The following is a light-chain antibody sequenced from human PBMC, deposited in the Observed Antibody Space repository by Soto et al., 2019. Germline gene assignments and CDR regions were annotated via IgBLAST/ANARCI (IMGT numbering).Light chain of an antibody. CDR1: QYINTR. V-gene: IGKV3-15*01. CDR2: GAS. J-gene: IGKJ1*01. CDR3: HQYSNTFRT. Sequence: EIVLTQSPATLSSFPGDRVTLSCRASQYINTRLAWYQHRPGQAPRLLIYGASSRATGVPARFSGSGSGTEFTLTISNLQAEDSAVYHCHQYSNTFRTFGQGTKVGIK.